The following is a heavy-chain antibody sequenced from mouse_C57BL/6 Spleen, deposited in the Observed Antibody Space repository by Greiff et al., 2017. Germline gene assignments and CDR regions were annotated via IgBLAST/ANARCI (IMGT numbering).Heavy chain of an antibody. J-gene: IGHJ2*01. CDR2: IYPGSGST. CDR1: GYTFTSYW. D-gene: IGHD3-2*02. CDR3: AKMAGLRLPFDD. Sequence: QVQLQQPGAELVKPGASVKMSCKASGYTFTSYWITWVKQRPGQGLEWIGDIYPGSGSTNYNEKFKSKATLTVDTSSSTAYMQLSSVPSEDSAVYYSAKMAGLRLPFDDWGQGTTLTVSS. V-gene: IGHV1-55*01.